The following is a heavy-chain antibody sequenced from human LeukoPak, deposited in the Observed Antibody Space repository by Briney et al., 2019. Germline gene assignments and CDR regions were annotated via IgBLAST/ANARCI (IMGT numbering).Heavy chain of an antibody. Sequence: PSETLSLTCAVYGGSFSGYYWSWIRQPPGKGLEWIGEINHSGSTNYNPSLKSRVTISVDTSKNQFSLKLSSVTAADTAVYYCARGGYYDFWSGTTLDYWGQGTLVTVSS. V-gene: IGHV4-34*01. D-gene: IGHD3-3*01. CDR3: ARGGYYDFWSGTTLDY. J-gene: IGHJ4*02. CDR1: GGSFSGYY. CDR2: INHSGST.